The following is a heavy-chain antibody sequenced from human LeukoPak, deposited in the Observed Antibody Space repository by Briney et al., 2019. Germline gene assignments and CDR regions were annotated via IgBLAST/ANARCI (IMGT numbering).Heavy chain of an antibody. Sequence: SETLSLTCAVYGGSFSGYYWSWIRQPPGKGLEWIGEINHSGSTNYNPSLKSRVTISVDTSKNQFSLKLSSVTAADTAVYYCARASRITMVRGVIITSRQRASFDYWGQGTMVTVSS. V-gene: IGHV4-34*01. CDR3: ARASRITMVRGVIITSRQRASFDY. J-gene: IGHJ4*02. D-gene: IGHD3-10*01. CDR1: GGSFSGYY. CDR2: INHSGST.